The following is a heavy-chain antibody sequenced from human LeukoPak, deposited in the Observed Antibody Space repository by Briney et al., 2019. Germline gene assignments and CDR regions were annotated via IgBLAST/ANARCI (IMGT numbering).Heavy chain of an antibody. CDR2: INYSGST. Sequence: SETLSLTCTVSGGSISNYSWSWIRQPPGKGLEWIASINYSGSTTYNPSLKSRVTISVDTSKNHFSLMRSSVTAAYTAVYYCARFGGHHAFDIWGQGTMVTVSS. J-gene: IGHJ3*02. CDR1: GGSISNYS. CDR3: ARFGGHHAFDI. V-gene: IGHV4-59*01. D-gene: IGHD3-3*01.